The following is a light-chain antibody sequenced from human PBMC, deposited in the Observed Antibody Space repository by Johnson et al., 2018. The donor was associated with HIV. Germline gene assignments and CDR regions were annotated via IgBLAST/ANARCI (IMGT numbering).Light chain of an antibody. J-gene: IGLJ1*01. CDR3: GVWDASLSPHYV. V-gene: IGLV1-51*02. Sequence: QAVLTQPPSVSAAPGQKVTISCSGSSSNIENYFVSWYQQLPGAAPRLLIYEDYKRPSGIPDRFSGSKSGASATLGITGLQTGDEADYYCGVWDASLSPHYVFGTGTTVIVL. CDR1: SSNIENYF. CDR2: EDY.